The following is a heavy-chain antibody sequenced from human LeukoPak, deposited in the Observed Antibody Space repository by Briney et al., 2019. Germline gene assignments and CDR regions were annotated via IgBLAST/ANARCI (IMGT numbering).Heavy chain of an antibody. Sequence: SETLSLTCTVSGGSISSYYWSWIRQPPGKGLEWIGYIYYSGSTNYNPSLKSRVTISVDTSKNQFSLKLSSVTAADTAVYYCARDYYDSSGYSWFGPWGQGTLVTVSS. CDR1: GGSISSYY. V-gene: IGHV4-59*01. CDR3: ARDYYDSSGYSWFGP. J-gene: IGHJ5*02. D-gene: IGHD3-22*01. CDR2: IYYSGST.